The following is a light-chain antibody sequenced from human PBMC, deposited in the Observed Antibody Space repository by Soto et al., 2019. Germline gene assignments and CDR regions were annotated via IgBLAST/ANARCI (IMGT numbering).Light chain of an antibody. CDR2: GAS. J-gene: IGKJ4*01. CDR3: QQYNKWLPLT. V-gene: IGKV3-15*01. Sequence: EIVMTQSPATLSVSQGERATLSCRASQSVSSNLAWYQQKPGQAPRLLIYGASIRATGIPARFSGSGSGTEFTLTISSLQSEDFAVYYCQQYNKWLPLTFGGGTKVEIK. CDR1: QSVSSN.